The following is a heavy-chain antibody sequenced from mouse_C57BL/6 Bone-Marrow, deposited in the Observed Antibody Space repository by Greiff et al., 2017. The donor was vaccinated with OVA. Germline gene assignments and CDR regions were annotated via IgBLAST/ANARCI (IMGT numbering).Heavy chain of an antibody. CDR1: GYTFTSYT. CDR2: INPSSGYT. J-gene: IGHJ3*01. D-gene: IGHD3-2*02. V-gene: IGHV1-4*01. CDR3: AWGEQLRLQWFAD. Sequence: QVQLQQSGAELARPGASVKMSCKASGYTFTSYTMHWVKQRPGQGLEWIGYINPSSGYTKYNQKFKDKATLTADKSSSTAYMQLSSLTSEDSAVYYCAWGEQLRLQWFADWGQGTLVTVSA.